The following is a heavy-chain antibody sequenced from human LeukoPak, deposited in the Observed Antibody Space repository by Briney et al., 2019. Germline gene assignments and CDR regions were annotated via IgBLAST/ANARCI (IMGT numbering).Heavy chain of an antibody. J-gene: IGHJ4*02. CDR1: GYTFSDYY. V-gene: IGHV1-2*02. D-gene: IGHD2-15*01. CDR3: VRKSATRRTSKFDY. Sequence: ASVKVSCKASGYTFSDYYIHCVRQAPGQGLECMGWITPNSGSTKYAQRLQGRVTMTRDTSMSTAYKDLSSRGSDDTAEFYCVRKSATRRTSKFDYWGQGTPVTVSS. CDR2: ITPNSGST.